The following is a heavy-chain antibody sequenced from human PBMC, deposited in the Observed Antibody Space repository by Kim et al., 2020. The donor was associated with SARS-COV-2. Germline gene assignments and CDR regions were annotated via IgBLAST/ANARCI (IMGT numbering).Heavy chain of an antibody. V-gene: IGHV3-21*01. J-gene: IGHJ4*01. Sequence: GGSLRLSCAASGFTFSSYSMNWVRQAPGKGLEWVSSISSSSSYIYYADSVKGRFTISRDNAKNSLYLQLNSLRAGDTAVYYCAREPDPRGPDYSDSTGVYWGHGTLVTVSS. CDR1: GFTFSSYS. CDR2: ISSSSSYI. CDR3: AREPDPRGPDYSDSTGVY. D-gene: IGHD3-22*01.